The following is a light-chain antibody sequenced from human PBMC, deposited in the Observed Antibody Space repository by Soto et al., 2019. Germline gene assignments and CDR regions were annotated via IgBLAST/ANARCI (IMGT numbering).Light chain of an antibody. V-gene: IGLV2-23*02. CDR1: SSDVGSYNL. Sequence: QSALTQPASVSGTPGQSITISCTGTSSDVGSYNLVSWYQQHPGKAPKLLIYEVSKRPSGVSNRFSGSKSGNTASLTISGLQAEDEADYYCCSYADSSTLVFGGGTKVTVL. CDR2: EVS. J-gene: IGLJ2*01. CDR3: CSYADSSTLV.